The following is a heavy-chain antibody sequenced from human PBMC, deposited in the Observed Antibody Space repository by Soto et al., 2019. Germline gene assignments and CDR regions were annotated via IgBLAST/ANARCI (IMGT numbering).Heavy chain of an antibody. V-gene: IGHV1-69*06. CDR1: GGTFSSYR. Sequence: QVQLVQSGAEVKKPGSSVKVSCKVSGGTFSSYRISWVRQAPGQGLEWMGGITPVIGTPDYAQKFRGRVTVTADRSTSTAYMELSRLRSEDTAVYYGARDRPSLEVRSYGMDVWGQGTTVTVSS. CDR2: ITPVIGTP. D-gene: IGHD3-10*01. J-gene: IGHJ6*02. CDR3: ARDRPSLEVRSYGMDV.